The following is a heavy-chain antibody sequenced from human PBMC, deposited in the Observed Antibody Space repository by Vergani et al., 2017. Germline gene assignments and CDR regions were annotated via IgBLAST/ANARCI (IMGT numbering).Heavy chain of an antibody. J-gene: IGHJ4*02. CDR3: ARDHPSFGEPYAGFDY. CDR1: GFTFSSYS. Sequence: EVHLVESGGGLVQPGGSLRLSCAASGFTFSSYSMNWVRQAPGKGLEWVSYISSSGSTIYYADSVKGRFTISRDNAKNSLYLQMNNLRDEDTAIYYCARDHPSFGEPYAGFDYWGQGTLVTVSS. CDR2: ISSSGSTI. D-gene: IGHD3-10*01. V-gene: IGHV3-48*02.